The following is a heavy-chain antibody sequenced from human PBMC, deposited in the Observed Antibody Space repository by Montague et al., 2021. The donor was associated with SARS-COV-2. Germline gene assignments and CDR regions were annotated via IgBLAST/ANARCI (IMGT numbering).Heavy chain of an antibody. J-gene: IGHJ4*02. V-gene: IGHV4-39*01. CDR2: IYYTGTT. CDR3: ANADRCSSGSCYSPFDS. D-gene: IGHD2-15*01. CDR1: GDSVKTNLYY. Sequence: SETLSLTCTVSGDSVKTNLYYWGWIRQPPGKGLEWIGNIYYTGTTYYNPSLKSRVTMSVDTSKNQFSLKLTSVTAADTAVYYYANADRCSSGSCYSPFDSWGQGSLVTVSS.